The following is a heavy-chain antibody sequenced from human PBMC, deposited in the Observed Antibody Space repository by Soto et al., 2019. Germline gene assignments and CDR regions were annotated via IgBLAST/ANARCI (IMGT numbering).Heavy chain of an antibody. D-gene: IGHD2-15*01. CDR2: ISGSGGNT. Sequence: GGSLRLSCAASGFTFSSYAMSWVRQAPGKGLEWVSTISGSGGNTYYADSVKGRFTISRDNSKNTLYLQMNSLRAEDTAVYYCAKTPRYCSGGSCYGGAFDIWGQGTMVTVSS. CDR1: GFTFSSYA. J-gene: IGHJ3*02. V-gene: IGHV3-23*01. CDR3: AKTPRYCSGGSCYGGAFDI.